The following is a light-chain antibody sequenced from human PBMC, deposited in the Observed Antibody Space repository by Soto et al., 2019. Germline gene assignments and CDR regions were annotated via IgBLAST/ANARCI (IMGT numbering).Light chain of an antibody. CDR3: QKYGSSHIT. J-gene: IGKJ4*01. V-gene: IGKV3-20*01. Sequence: EIVLTQSPGTLSLSPGERAKLSCMASHRVSRIQLACYQQKPRQSPRLLLYGASSRAAGIPDRCSGSGSVTDFTLTVSRLETEDFAVYYWQKYGSSHITFGGGTTVEI. CDR1: HRVSRIQ. CDR2: GAS.